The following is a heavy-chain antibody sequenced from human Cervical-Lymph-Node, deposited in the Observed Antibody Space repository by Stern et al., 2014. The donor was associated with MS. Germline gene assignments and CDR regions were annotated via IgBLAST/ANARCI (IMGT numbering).Heavy chain of an antibody. CDR1: GFSLSNSG. J-gene: IGHJ6*02. CDR2: MSFVGGNK. CDR3: MGVGDAMHV. V-gene: IGHV3-30*03. Sequence: VQLVESGGGVVKPGRSLTLSCAASGFSLSNSGMHWVRQAPGKGLEWVAVMSFVGGNKKYGDSVKGRFSISRDMANNTLFLQMNSLRPEDTAVYYCMGVGDAMHVWGQGTTVIVSS.